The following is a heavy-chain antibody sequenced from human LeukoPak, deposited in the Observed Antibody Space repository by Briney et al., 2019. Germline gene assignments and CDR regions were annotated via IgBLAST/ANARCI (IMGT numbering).Heavy chain of an antibody. CDR1: GFTFSSYG. J-gene: IGHJ4*02. CDR2: IRYDGSNK. CDR3: ARQKSGYGGSIDY. V-gene: IGHV3-30*02. Sequence: GGSLRLSCAASGFTFSSYGMHWVRQAPGKGLEWVAFIRYDGSNKYYADSVKGRFTISRDNSKITLYLQMNSLRAEDTAVYYCARQKSGYGGSIDYWGQGTLVTVSS. D-gene: IGHD5-12*01.